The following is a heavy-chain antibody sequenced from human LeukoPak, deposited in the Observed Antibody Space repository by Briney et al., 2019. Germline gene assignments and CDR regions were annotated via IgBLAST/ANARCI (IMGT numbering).Heavy chain of an antibody. CDR1: GDSISSGSSY. D-gene: IGHD5-24*01. Sequence: PSETLSLTCTVSGDSISSGSSYWSWIRQPPGKGLEWIGYIYYSGSTNYNPSLKSRVTISVDTSKNQFSLKLSSVTVVDTAVYYCARTPRNGYNYYFDYWGQGTLVTVSS. CDR3: ARTPRNGYNYYFDY. V-gene: IGHV4-61*01. CDR2: IYYSGST. J-gene: IGHJ4*02.